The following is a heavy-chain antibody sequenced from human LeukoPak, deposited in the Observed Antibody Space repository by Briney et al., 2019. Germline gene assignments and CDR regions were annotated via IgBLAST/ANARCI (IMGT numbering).Heavy chain of an antibody. Sequence: PSQTLSLTCAVSGGSISSGGYSWSWIRQPPGKGPEWIGYIYHSGSTYYNPSLKSRVTISVDRSKNQFSLKLSSVTAADTAVYYCARVDNAPLGYSYGYWFDPWGQGTLVTVSS. CDR2: IYHSGST. D-gene: IGHD5-18*01. V-gene: IGHV4-30-2*01. CDR1: GGSISSGGYS. CDR3: ARVDNAPLGYSYGYWFDP. J-gene: IGHJ5*02.